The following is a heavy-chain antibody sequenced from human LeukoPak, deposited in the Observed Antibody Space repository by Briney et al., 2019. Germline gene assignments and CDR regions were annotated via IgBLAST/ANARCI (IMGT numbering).Heavy chain of an antibody. J-gene: IGHJ5*02. V-gene: IGHV3-30*04. Sequence: GGSLRLSCAASGFTFSSYAMHWVRQAPGKGLEWVAVISYDGSNKYYADSVKGRFTISRDNSKNTLYLQMNSLRAEDTAVYYCARDRGAYCSSTSCSPPNRFDPWGQGTLVTVSS. D-gene: IGHD2-2*01. CDR3: ARDRGAYCSSTSCSPPNRFDP. CDR2: ISYDGSNK. CDR1: GFTFSSYA.